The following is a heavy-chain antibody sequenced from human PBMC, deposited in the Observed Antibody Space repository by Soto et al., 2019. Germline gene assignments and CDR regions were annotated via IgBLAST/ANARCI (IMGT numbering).Heavy chain of an antibody. CDR1: GFTFSDYA. Sequence: EVQLLESGGDLVQPGGSLRLSCVTSGFTFSDYAMSWVRQAPGKGLEWVSSIIGSGDGTYYADSVKGRFTISRDNSKNTMYLQMNSLRAEDTAVYYCANQNFDYWGQGTLVTVSS. CDR2: IIGSGDGT. V-gene: IGHV3-23*01. CDR3: ANQNFDY. J-gene: IGHJ4*02.